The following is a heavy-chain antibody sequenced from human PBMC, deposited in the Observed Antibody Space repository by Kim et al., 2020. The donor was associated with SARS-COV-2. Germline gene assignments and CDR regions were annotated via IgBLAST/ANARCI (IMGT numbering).Heavy chain of an antibody. J-gene: IGHJ4*02. CDR2: ISYDGSNK. D-gene: IGHD6-13*01. Sequence: GGSLRLSCAASGFTISSYGMHWVRQAPGKGLEWVAVISYDGSNKYYADSVKGRFTISRDNSKNTLYLQMNSLRAEDTAVYYCAKLAAAAEDYWGQGTLVTVSS. CDR3: AKLAAAAEDY. V-gene: IGHV3-30*18. CDR1: GFTISSYG.